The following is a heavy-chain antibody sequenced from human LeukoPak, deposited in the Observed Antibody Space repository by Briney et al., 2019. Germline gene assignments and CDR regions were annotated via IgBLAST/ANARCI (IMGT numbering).Heavy chain of an antibody. CDR2: ISDDGSDK. CDR3: ARDSGSGYYDSSGSFFGY. CDR1: GFSFSTYA. J-gene: IGHJ4*02. V-gene: IGHV3-30*15. D-gene: IGHD3-22*01. Sequence: GGSLRLSCAASGFSFSTYAMHWVRQAPGKGLEWVAVISDDGSDKYYADSVKGRFTISRDNSKNTLYLQTSSLRAEDTAVYYCARDSGSGYYDSSGSFFGYWGQGTLVTVSS.